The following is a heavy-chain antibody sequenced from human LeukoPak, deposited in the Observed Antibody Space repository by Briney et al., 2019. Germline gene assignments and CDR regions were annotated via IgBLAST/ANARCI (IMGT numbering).Heavy chain of an antibody. V-gene: IGHV3-23*01. J-gene: IGHJ4*02. D-gene: IGHD4-17*01. CDR3: AKGRNDYGDAALNY. CDR1: GFTFSTYA. CDR2: ISGGGDNT. Sequence: GGSLRLSCAASGFTFSTYAVTWVRQAPGKGLEGVSSISGGGDNTYYADSVKGRFTISRDNSKNTLYLQMNSLRAEDTAGYYCAKGRNDYGDAALNYWGQGTLVTVSS.